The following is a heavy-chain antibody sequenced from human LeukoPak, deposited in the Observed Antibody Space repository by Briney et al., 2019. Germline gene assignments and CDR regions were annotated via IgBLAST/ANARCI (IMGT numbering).Heavy chain of an antibody. D-gene: IGHD6-25*01. V-gene: IGHV1-8*01. Sequence: ASVKVSCKASGYIFDRYDINWVRQAPGKGLEWMGWMNPKTGNTGYAQKFQGRVNMTSDTPMTTAYMDLNSLKSDDTAVYYCVRARYSSAWFDSWGHGTLVIVSS. J-gene: IGHJ5*01. CDR3: VRARYSSAWFDS. CDR1: GYIFDRYD. CDR2: MNPKTGNT.